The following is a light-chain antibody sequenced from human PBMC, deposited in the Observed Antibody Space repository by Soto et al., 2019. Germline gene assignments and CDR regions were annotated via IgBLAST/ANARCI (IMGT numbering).Light chain of an antibody. CDR1: SSDVGAYNF. V-gene: IGLV2-14*03. J-gene: IGLJ1*01. CDR2: NVY. Sequence: ALTQPASVSGPPGQSITISCTGTSSDVGAYNFVSWHQQHPGKAPKLMIYNVYDRPSGISYRFSGSKSSNTASLTISGLQGEDEADYYCSAYTVSRTYVFGTGTKVTVL. CDR3: SAYTVSRTYV.